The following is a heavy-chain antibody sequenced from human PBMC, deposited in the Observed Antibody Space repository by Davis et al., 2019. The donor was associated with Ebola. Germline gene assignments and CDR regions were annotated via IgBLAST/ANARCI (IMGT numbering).Heavy chain of an antibody. CDR2: ISGSGGNT. CDR1: GFTFSTYA. V-gene: IGHV3-43*02. Sequence: GESLKISCAASGFTFSTYAMNWVRQAPGKGLEWVSGISGSGGNTYYADSVKGRFTISRDNIKKSLYLQMTSLRTEDTAFYYCVRPGSGSYTPDFDYWGQGTLVTVSS. J-gene: IGHJ4*02. CDR3: VRPGSGSYTPDFDY. D-gene: IGHD3-10*01.